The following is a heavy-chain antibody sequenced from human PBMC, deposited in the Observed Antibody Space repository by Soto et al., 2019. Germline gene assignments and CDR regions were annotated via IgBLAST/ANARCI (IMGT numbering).Heavy chain of an antibody. V-gene: IGHV4-59*01. CDR1: GDSISSSF. CDR2: FHYSGST. CDR3: ARVQEAGTFIYFSGIAI. Sequence: PSETLSLTCTVSGDSISSSFWSWIRQPPGKGLEWIGYFHYSGSTNYNPSLKSRVTISVDTSKNQFSLKLTSVTAADTAVYYCARVQEAGTFIYFSGIAIWGQGTTVTVPS. J-gene: IGHJ6*02. D-gene: IGHD6-19*01.